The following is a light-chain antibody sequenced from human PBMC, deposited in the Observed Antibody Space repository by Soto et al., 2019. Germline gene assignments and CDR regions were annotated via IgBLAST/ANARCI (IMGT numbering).Light chain of an antibody. Sequence: EIVLTQSPGTLSLSPGERATLSCRASQSVSSNYLAWYQFKVGQAPRLLIYGASNRPTGIPDRFSGSGSGTDFTLTSSRLEPEDSAVYFCQQYGGSPIFTFGPGTKLDI. CDR2: GAS. J-gene: IGKJ3*01. CDR3: QQYGGSPIFT. CDR1: QSVSSNY. V-gene: IGKV3-20*01.